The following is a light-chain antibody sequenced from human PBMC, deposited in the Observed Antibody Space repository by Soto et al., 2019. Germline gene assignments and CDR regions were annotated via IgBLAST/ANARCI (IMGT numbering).Light chain of an antibody. Sequence: EIVLTQSPGTLSLTPGERATLSCRASQSVSSTFLAWYQQKPGQAPKVLIYGASTRATGIPDRFSGSGSGTDFTLTSSSLEPEDFAMYYCQQYESSRTFGQGTKVEMK. CDR1: QSVSSTF. V-gene: IGKV3-20*01. J-gene: IGKJ1*01. CDR2: GAS. CDR3: QQYESSRT.